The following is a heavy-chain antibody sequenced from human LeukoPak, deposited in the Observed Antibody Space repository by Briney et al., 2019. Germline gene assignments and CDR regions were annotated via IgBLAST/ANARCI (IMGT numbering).Heavy chain of an antibody. Sequence: ASVKVSCKASGYTFTGYYMHWVRQAPGQGLEWMGWINPNSGGTSYAQKFQGRVTMTRDTSISTAYMELSRLRSDDTAVYYCARVSVVGASRWDYWGQGTLVTVSS. CDR2: INPNSGGT. CDR3: ARVSVVGASRWDY. D-gene: IGHD1-26*01. V-gene: IGHV1-2*02. CDR1: GYTFTGYY. J-gene: IGHJ4*02.